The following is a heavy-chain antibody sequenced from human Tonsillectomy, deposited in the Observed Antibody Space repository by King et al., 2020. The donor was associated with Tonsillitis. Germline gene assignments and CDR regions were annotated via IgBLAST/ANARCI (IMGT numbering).Heavy chain of an antibody. CDR3: AKDQVLGYCSSTSCWFDY. CDR1: GFTFSSYG. V-gene: IGHV3-23*04. D-gene: IGHD2-2*01. J-gene: IGHJ4*02. Sequence: EVQLVESGGGLVQPGGSLRLSCAASGFTFSSYGMSWVRQAPGKGLEWVSVISGSGGRTDYADSVKGRFTISRDNSKNTLFLQMNSLRAEDTAVYYCAKDQVLGYCSSTSCWFDYWGQGTLVTVSS. CDR2: ISGSGGRT.